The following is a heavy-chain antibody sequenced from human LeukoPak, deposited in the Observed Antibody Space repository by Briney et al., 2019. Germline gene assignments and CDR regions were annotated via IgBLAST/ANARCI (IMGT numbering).Heavy chain of an antibody. CDR1: GYTFTGYY. V-gene: IGHV1-2*02. Sequence: ASVKVSCKASGYTFTGYYMLWVRQAPGQGLEWMGWINPNSGGTNYAQKFQGRVTMTRDTSISTAYMELSRLRSDDTAVYYCARKYYDSSGYYYADNWFDPWGQGTLVTVSS. CDR3: ARKYYDSSGYYYADNWFDP. D-gene: IGHD3-22*01. CDR2: INPNSGGT. J-gene: IGHJ5*02.